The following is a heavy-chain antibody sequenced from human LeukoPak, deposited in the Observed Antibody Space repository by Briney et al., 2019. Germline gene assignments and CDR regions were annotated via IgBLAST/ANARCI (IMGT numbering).Heavy chain of an antibody. V-gene: IGHV4-4*02. CDR1: GFTFSNYGM. CDR3: ARVNINNWHSCDY. Sequence: PGGSLRLSCAASGFTFSNYGMSWVRQAPGKGLEWIGEIYHSGSPNYNPSLKSRVTISVDKSRNHFSLNLSSVTAADTAVYYCARVNINNWHSCDYWGQGTLVTVSS. CDR2: IYHSGSP. J-gene: IGHJ4*02. D-gene: IGHD1-1*01.